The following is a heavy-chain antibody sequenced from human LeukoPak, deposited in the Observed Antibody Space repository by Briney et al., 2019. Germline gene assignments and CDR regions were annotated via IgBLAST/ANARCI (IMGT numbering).Heavy chain of an antibody. J-gene: IGHJ4*02. V-gene: IGHV3-11*04. CDR2: ISSSSSTI. CDR1: GFTFSDYY. D-gene: IGHD6-19*01. Sequence: GGSLRLSCAASGFTFSDYYMSWIRQAPGKGLEWVSYISSSSSTIYYADSVKGRFTISRDNAKNSLYLQMNSLRDEDTAVYYCARGQLSGSGWYHRMGDYWGQGTLVTVSS. CDR3: ARGQLSGSGWYHRMGDY.